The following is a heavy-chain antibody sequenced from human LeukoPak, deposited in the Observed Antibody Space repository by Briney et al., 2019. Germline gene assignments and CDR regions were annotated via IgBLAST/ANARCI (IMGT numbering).Heavy chain of an antibody. D-gene: IGHD3-22*01. J-gene: IGHJ3*02. CDR3: AKSYDSSGYGAFDI. CDR2: ISWNSGSI. V-gene: IGHV3-9*01. CDR1: GFTFDDYA. Sequence: GGSLRLSCAASGFTFDDYAMPWVRQAPGKGLEWVSGISWNSGSIGYADSVKGRFTISRDNAKNSLYLQMNSLRAEDTALYYCAKSYDSSGYGAFDIWGQGTMVTVSS.